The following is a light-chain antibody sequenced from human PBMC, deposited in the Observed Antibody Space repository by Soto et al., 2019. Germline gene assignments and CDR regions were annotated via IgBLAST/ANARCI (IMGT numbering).Light chain of an antibody. CDR2: DVS. CDR1: ASDVGGYHY. J-gene: IGLJ1*01. V-gene: IGLV2-14*01. CDR3: SSYTISSTYV. Sequence: QSLLAQPASVSGSPGQSIAWSCTGTASDVGGYHYVSWYQQYPGKVPKLIISDVSNRPSGVSDRFSGSKSGNTASLTISGLQAEDEADYYCSSYTISSTYVFGTGTKVTVL.